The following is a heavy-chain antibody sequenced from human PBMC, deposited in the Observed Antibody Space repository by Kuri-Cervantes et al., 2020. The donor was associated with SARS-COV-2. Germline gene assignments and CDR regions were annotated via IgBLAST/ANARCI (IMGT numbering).Heavy chain of an antibody. V-gene: IGHV4-59*01. CDR1: GGSISSYY. CDR3: AREQGPMRTLDY. CDR2: IYYSGST. D-gene: IGHD2/OR15-2a*01. J-gene: IGHJ4*02. Sequence: SETLSLTCTVSGGSISSYYWSWIRQPPGKGLEWIGYIYYSGSTNYNPSLKSRVTISVDTSKNQFSLKLSSVTAADTAVYYCAREQGPMRTLDYWGQGTLVTVSS.